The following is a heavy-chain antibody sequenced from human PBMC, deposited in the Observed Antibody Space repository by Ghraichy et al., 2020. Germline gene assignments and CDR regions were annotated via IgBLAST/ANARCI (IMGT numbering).Heavy chain of an antibody. CDR3: ARNVGP. D-gene: IGHD2-15*01. V-gene: IGHV3-66*01. CDR1: GVTVSNNY. Sequence: GGSLRLSCAASGVTVSNNYMSWVRQAPGKGLEWVSVIYSSGTTHYADSVKGRFTISRDNSKNTVYLQMNSLRVEDTALYYCARNVGPWGQGTLVTVSS. CDR2: IYSSGTT. J-gene: IGHJ5*02.